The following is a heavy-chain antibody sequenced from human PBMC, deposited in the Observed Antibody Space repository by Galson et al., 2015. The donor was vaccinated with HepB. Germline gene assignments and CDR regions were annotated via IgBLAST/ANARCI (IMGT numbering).Heavy chain of an antibody. CDR1: GFTFSSYS. CDR3: ARHGSGRDFVDY. CDR2: ISSSSSYI. Sequence: LRLSCAASGFTFSSYSMNWVRQAPGKGLEWVSSISSSSSYIYYADSVKGRFTISRDNAKNSLYLQMNSLRAEDTAIYYCARHGSGRDFVDYWGQGTLVTVSS. V-gene: IGHV3-21*01. D-gene: IGHD3-10*01. J-gene: IGHJ4*02.